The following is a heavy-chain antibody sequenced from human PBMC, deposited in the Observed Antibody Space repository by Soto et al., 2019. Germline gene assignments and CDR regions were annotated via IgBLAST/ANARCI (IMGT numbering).Heavy chain of an antibody. D-gene: IGHD6-13*01. V-gene: IGHV4-30-2*01. Sequence: PSETLSLTCAVSGGSISSGGYSWSWIRQPPGKGLEWIGYIYHSGSTYYNPSLKSRVTISVDTSKNQFSLKLSSVTAADTAVYYCARGDIAATNDYWGQGTLVTVSS. J-gene: IGHJ4*02. CDR1: GGSISSGGYS. CDR2: IYHSGST. CDR3: ARGDIAATNDY.